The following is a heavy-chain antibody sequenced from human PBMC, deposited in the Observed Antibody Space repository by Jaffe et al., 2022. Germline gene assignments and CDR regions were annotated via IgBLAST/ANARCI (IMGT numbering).Heavy chain of an antibody. D-gene: IGHD3-3*01. CDR2: IYYSGST. Sequence: QVQLQESGPGLVKPSETLSLTCTVSGGSTSTYYCSWIRQSPGKGLEWIGDIYYSGSTNYNPSLKSRVTISVDRSKKQFSLKLSSVTAADTAVYYCATGGMSGPYYFDYWGQGTLVTVSS. J-gene: IGHJ4*02. CDR1: GGSTSTYY. CDR3: ATGGMSGPYYFDY. V-gene: IGHV4-59*01.